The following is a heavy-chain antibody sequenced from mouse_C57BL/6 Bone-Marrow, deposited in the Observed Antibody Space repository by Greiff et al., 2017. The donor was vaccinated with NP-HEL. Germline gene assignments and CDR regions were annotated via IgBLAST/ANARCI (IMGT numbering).Heavy chain of an antibody. CDR2: ISNGGGST. V-gene: IGHV5-12*01. D-gene: IGHD2-4*01. CDR3: ARHDYDYDGYFDV. Sequence: EVKLMESGGGLVQPGGSLKLSCAASGFTFSDYYMYWVRQTPEKRLEWVAYISNGGGSTYYPDIVKGRFTISRDNAKNTLYLQMSRLKSEDTAMYYCARHDYDYDGYFDVWGTGTTVTVSS. CDR1: GFTFSDYY. J-gene: IGHJ1*03.